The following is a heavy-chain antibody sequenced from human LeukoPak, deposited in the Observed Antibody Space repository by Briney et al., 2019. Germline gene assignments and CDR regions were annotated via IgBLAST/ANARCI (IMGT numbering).Heavy chain of an antibody. Sequence: SETLSLTCAVYGGSFSGYYWSWIRQPPGKGLEWIGEINHSGSTNYNPSLKSRVTISVDTSKNQFSLKLSSVTAADTAVYYCARGRYDDFWRGYYNWFDPWGQGTLVTVSS. J-gene: IGHJ5*02. CDR2: INHSGST. CDR1: GGSFSGYY. CDR3: ARGRYDDFWRGYYNWFDP. D-gene: IGHD3-3*01. V-gene: IGHV4-34*01.